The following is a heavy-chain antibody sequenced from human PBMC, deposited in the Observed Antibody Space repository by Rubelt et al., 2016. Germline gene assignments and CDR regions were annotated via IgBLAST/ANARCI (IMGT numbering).Heavy chain of an antibody. CDR1: GYTFTSYA. J-gene: IGHJ4*02. D-gene: IGHD2-15*01. CDR3: ARGYCSGGSCYYFDY. V-gene: IGHV1-3*01. Sequence: QVQLVQSGAEVKKPGASVKVSCKAPGYTFTSYAMHWVRQAPGQRLEWMGWINAGNGNTKYSQKFQGRVTITRDTSASTAYMELSSLRSEDTAVYYCARGYCSGGSCYYFDYWSQGTLVTVSS. CDR2: INAGNGNT.